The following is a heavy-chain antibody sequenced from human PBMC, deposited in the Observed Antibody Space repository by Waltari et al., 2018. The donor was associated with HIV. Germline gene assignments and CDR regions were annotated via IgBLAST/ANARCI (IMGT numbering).Heavy chain of an antibody. CDR1: VGSIKNPAYY. V-gene: IGHV4-39*02. J-gene: IGHJ2*01. D-gene: IGHD1-26*01. CDR3: SRLILGTTSRYFAA. CDR2: IDSSGET. Sequence: QVQLQESGPGLVKPSETLSLVCSVPVGSIKNPAYYWAWIRQPPGKGFEWTGTIDSSGETYYKTSCYSSLQSRLTISADTAKNHFSLRLASVTAADTAVYFCSRLILGTTSRYFAAWGRGTLVTVSS.